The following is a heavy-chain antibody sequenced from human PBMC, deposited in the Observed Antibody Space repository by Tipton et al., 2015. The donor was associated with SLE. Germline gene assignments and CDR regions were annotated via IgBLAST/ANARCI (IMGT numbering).Heavy chain of an antibody. J-gene: IGHJ6*03. CDR3: ASSVVVHYYMDV. V-gene: IGHV4-59*01. Sequence: TLSLTCSVSGGSIRSYYWSWIRQPPGKRLEWIGYIYFGGSTNYNPSLKSRVTISLDTSKSQFSLKLSSVTAADTAVYYCASSVVVHYYMDVWGKGTTVTVSS. CDR2: IYFGGST. CDR1: GGSIRSYY. D-gene: IGHD2-2*01.